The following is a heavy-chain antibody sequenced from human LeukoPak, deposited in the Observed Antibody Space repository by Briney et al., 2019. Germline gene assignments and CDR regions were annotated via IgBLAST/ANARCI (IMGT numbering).Heavy chain of an antibody. D-gene: IGHD6-13*01. CDR2: LFHSGTR. J-gene: IGHJ4*02. V-gene: IGHV4-59*08. CDR1: GGSITSYY. CDR3: ARRRGWKQQLVYFDY. Sequence: SETLSLTCTVSGGSITSYYWSWIRQPPGKGLEWIGYLFHSGTRSYNPSLKSRVTISADTTKNQIFLTLNSMTAADTAVYYCARRRGWKQQLVYFDYWGQGTLATVSS.